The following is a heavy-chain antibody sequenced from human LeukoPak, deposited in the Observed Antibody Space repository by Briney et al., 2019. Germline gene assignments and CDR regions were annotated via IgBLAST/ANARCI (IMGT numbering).Heavy chain of an antibody. CDR1: GFTFSSYA. D-gene: IGHD3-10*01. Sequence: QPGGSLRLSCAASGFTFSSYAMSWVRQAPGKGLEWVSYISSSSSTIYYADSVKGRFTISRDNAKNSLYLQMNSLRAEDTAVYFCARNMVRGYDDAFDIWGQGTMVTVSS. CDR3: ARNMVRGYDDAFDI. V-gene: IGHV3-48*04. J-gene: IGHJ3*02. CDR2: ISSSSSTI.